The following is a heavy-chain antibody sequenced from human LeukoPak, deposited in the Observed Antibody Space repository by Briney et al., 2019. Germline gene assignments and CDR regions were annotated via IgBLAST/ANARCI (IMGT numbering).Heavy chain of an antibody. J-gene: IGHJ1*01. CDR1: GFTFTNYW. Sequence: GGSLRLSCAASGFTFTNYWMSWVRQAPGKGLELVANIKQDRSEKYYVDSVRGRFTISRDNAKNSLFLQMNSLRAEDTAVYYCTQGMNYDSSAYWHQHWGQGTLVTVSS. V-gene: IGHV3-7*01. D-gene: IGHD3-22*01. CDR2: IKQDRSEK. CDR3: TQGMNYDSSAYWHQH.